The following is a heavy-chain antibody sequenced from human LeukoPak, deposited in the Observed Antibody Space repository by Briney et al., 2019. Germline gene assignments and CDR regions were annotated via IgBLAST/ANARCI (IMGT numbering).Heavy chain of an antibody. D-gene: IGHD1-26*01. Sequence: GGTLRLSCAASGFTFSNYGVSWVRQAPGKGLEWVSAISGSGGSTYYADSVKGRFTISRDNSKNTLFLQMNSLRAEDTAVYYCAKVRNRLQGAVDYWGQGTLVTVSS. CDR1: GFTFSNYG. J-gene: IGHJ4*02. V-gene: IGHV3-23*01. CDR3: AKVRNRLQGAVDY. CDR2: ISGSGGST.